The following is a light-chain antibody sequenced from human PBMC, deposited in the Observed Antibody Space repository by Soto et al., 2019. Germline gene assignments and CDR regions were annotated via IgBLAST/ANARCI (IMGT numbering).Light chain of an antibody. J-gene: IGLJ2*01. V-gene: IGLV7-43*01. Sequence: QTVVTQAPSLTVSPGGTVTLTCASSTGAVTSAYYPHWFQQQRGQSPKALIYTTNNRHSWTPDRFSGSLLGCKAALTLSDVQPEDAADYYCLLVYGGGQQVFGGGTKLTVL. CDR1: TGAVTSAYY. CDR2: TTN. CDR3: LLVYGGGQQV.